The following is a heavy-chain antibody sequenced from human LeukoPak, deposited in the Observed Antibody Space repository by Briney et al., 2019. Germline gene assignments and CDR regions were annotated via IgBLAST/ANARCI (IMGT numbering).Heavy chain of an antibody. Sequence: GGSLRLSCAASGFTFSSYAMHWVRQAPGKGLEWVAVISYDGSNKYYADSVKGRFTISRDNSKNTLYLQMNSLRAEDTAVYYCARKLAAADPNCWGQGTLVTVSS. J-gene: IGHJ4*02. CDR2: ISYDGSNK. CDR3: ARKLAAADPNC. CDR1: GFTFSSYA. V-gene: IGHV3-30-3*01. D-gene: IGHD6-13*01.